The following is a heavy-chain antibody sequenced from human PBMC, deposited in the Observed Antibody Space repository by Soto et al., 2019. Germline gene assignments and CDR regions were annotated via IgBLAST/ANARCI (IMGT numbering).Heavy chain of an antibody. V-gene: IGHV3-30-3*01. Sequence: QVQLLESGGGLVQPGGSLRLSCAASGFTFSSYAMHWVRQAPGKGLEWVAVISYDGSNKYYADSVKGRFTISRDNSKNTLYLQMNSLRAEDTAVYYCARSDIVATSIDYWGQGTLVTVSS. CDR3: ARSDIVATSIDY. D-gene: IGHD5-12*01. CDR1: GFTFSSYA. J-gene: IGHJ4*02. CDR2: ISYDGSNK.